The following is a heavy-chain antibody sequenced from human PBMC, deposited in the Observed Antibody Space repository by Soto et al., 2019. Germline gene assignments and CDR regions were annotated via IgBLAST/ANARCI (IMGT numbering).Heavy chain of an antibody. D-gene: IGHD5-12*01. J-gene: IGHJ4*02. Sequence: GGSLRLSCAASGFTFSSYGMHWVRQAPGKGLEWVAVISYDGSNKYYADSVKGRFTISRDNSKNTLYLQMNSLRAEDTAVYYCATPFVDIVATISGTYFDYCGQGPLVTVYS. CDR1: GFTFSSYG. CDR2: ISYDGSNK. V-gene: IGHV3-30*03. CDR3: ATPFVDIVATISGTYFDY.